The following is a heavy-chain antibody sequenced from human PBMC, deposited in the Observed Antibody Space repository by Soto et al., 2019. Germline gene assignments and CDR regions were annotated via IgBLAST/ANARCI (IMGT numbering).Heavy chain of an antibody. D-gene: IGHD5-18*01. V-gene: IGHV4-59*08. J-gene: IGHJ4*02. CDR1: GGSISSYY. CDR2: IYYSGST. Sequence: QVQLQESGPGLVKPSETLSLTCTVSGGSISSYYWSWIRQPPGKGLEWIGYIYYSGSTNYNPSLKSRVTISVDTSRDQFSLKMRSVTAADTAVYYCARRYGSCFDYRGQGTLVTVSS. CDR3: ARRYGSCFDY.